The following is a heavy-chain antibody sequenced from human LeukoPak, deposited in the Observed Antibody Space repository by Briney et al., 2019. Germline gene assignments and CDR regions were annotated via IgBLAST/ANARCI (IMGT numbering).Heavy chain of an antibody. V-gene: IGHV1-18*01. Sequence: GASVKVSCKASGYTFTSYGISWVRQAPGQGLEWMGWISAYNGNTNYAQKLQGRVTMTTDTSTSSAYMELRSLRSDDTAVYYCASSPKSGWYGSIDPWGQGTLVTVSS. CDR2: ISAYNGNT. CDR1: GYTFTSYG. D-gene: IGHD6-19*01. CDR3: ASSPKSGWYGSIDP. J-gene: IGHJ5*02.